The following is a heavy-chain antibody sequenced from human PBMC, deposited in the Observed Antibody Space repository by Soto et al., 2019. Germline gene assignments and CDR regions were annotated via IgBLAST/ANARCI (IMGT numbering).Heavy chain of an antibody. CDR2: ISGSGGST. Sequence: EVQLLESGGGLVQPGGSLRLSCAASGFTFSSYAMSWVRQAPGKGLEWVSAISGSGGSTYYADSVKGRFTISRDNSTTTLYLQMNSLRAAATAVYYCATDNGSSSSWFAFDYWGQGTLFTVSS. J-gene: IGHJ4*02. D-gene: IGHD6-13*01. CDR3: ATDNGSSSSWFAFDY. CDR1: GFTFSSYA. V-gene: IGHV3-23*01.